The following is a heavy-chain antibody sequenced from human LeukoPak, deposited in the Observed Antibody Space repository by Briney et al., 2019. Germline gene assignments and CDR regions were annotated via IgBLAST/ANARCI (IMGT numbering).Heavy chain of an antibody. Sequence: SSQTLSLTCTVSGGSISSSSYYWGWIRQPPGKGLEWIGSIYYSGSTYYNPSLKSRVTISVDTSKNQFSLKLSSVTAADTAVYYCASAYYYDSSGYGPFDYWGQGTLVTVSS. CDR1: GGSISSSSYY. CDR3: ASAYYYDSSGYGPFDY. D-gene: IGHD3-22*01. J-gene: IGHJ4*02. CDR2: IYYSGST. V-gene: IGHV4-39*07.